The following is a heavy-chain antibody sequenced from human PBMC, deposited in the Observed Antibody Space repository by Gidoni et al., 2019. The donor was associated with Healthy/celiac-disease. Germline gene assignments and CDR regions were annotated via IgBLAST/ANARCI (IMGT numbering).Heavy chain of an antibody. D-gene: IGHD6-13*01. CDR2: ISSSSSYI. Sequence: EVQLVESGGGLVKPGGSLRLSCAASGFTFRSYSMNWVRQAPGQGLEWVSSISSSSSYIYYADSVKGRFTLSRDNAKNSLYLQMHSLRAEDTAVYYCARTLHSSSWPYYYYGMDVWGQGPTVTVSS. CDR3: ARTLHSSSWPYYYYGMDV. CDR1: GFTFRSYS. J-gene: IGHJ6*02. V-gene: IGHV3-21*01.